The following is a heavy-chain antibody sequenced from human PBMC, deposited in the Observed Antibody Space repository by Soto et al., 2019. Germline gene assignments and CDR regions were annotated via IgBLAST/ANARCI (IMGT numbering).Heavy chain of an antibody. CDR2: INHSGST. Sequence: PSETLSLTCAVYGGSFSCYYWSWIRQPPGKGLEWIGEINHSGSTNYNPSLKSRVTISVDTSKNQFSLKLSSVTAADTAVYYCARHRRRIAAAGTGGWFDPWGQGTLVTVSS. D-gene: IGHD6-13*01. V-gene: IGHV4-34*01. CDR1: GGSFSCYY. J-gene: IGHJ5*02. CDR3: ARHRRRIAAAGTGGWFDP.